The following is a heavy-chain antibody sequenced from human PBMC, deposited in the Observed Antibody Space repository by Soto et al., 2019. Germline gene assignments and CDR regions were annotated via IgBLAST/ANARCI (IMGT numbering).Heavy chain of an antibody. V-gene: IGHV4-39*07. CDR3: ARGLPFRGRDSSGYYYSDYYYGMDV. D-gene: IGHD3-22*01. CDR2: IYYSGST. CDR1: GGSISSSSYY. J-gene: IGHJ6*02. Sequence: PSETLSLTCTVSGGSISSSSYYWGWIRQPPGKGLEWIGSIYYSGSTYYNPSLKSRVTISVDTSKNQFSLKLSSVTAADTAVYYCARGLPFRGRDSSGYYYSDYYYGMDVWGQGTTVTVSS.